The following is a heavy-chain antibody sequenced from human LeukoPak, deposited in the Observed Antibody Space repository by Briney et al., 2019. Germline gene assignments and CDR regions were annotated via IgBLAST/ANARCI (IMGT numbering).Heavy chain of an antibody. CDR1: NYTFTRYG. V-gene: IGHV1-18*01. Sequence: EASVRVSCKASNYTFTRYGISWVRQAPGQGLEWMGWISAYNGNTNYAQKLQGRVTMTTDTSTSTAYMELRSLRSDDTAVYYCARVRLGTMIVVAPFDPWGQGTLVTVSS. D-gene: IGHD3-22*01. CDR3: ARVRLGTMIVVAPFDP. J-gene: IGHJ5*02. CDR2: ISAYNGNT.